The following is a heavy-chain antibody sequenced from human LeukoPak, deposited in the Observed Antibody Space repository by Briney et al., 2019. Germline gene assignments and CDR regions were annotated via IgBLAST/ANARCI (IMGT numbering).Heavy chain of an antibody. Sequence: SETLSLTCTVSGVSMSAYQWSWVRQSPEKGLEWIGCINTKGETSYNPSLKSRVTTSVDTSKSQFSLRLTSVAAADTAVYYCATSNDAKIAPFDHWGQGAPVTVSS. J-gene: IGHJ4*02. V-gene: IGHV4-4*09. CDR1: GVSMSAYQ. D-gene: IGHD2-21*01. CDR2: INTKGET. CDR3: ATSNDAKIAPFDH.